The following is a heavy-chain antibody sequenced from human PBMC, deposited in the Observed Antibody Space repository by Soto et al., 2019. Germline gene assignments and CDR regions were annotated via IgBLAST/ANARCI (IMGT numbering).Heavy chain of an antibody. D-gene: IGHD6-19*01. Sequence: AETLSLTCIVSGGPITSCHWSWIRQFPGKGLEWIDHTSYTGNTNYNPALKSRVTTSMDTSKKQLYLKLTSMTAADTAVYYCARDMHAGCTHYFHXWGQGTLVTVSX. CDR3: ARDMHAGCTHYFHX. CDR1: GGPITSCH. V-gene: IGHV4-59*01. J-gene: IGHJ1*01. CDR2: TSYTGNT.